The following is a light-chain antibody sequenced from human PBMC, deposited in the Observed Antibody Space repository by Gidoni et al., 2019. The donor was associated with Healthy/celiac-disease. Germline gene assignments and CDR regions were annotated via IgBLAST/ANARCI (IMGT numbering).Light chain of an antibody. CDR2: GAS. CDR3: QQYNNWRIT. Sequence: EIVMTQSPATLSVSPGERATLSCRASQSVSSNLAWYQQKPGQAPRLLIYGASPRATGIPARFSGSGSGTEFTLTISSLQSEDFAVYYCQQYNNWRITFGQGTRLEIK. J-gene: IGKJ5*01. V-gene: IGKV3-15*01. CDR1: QSVSSN.